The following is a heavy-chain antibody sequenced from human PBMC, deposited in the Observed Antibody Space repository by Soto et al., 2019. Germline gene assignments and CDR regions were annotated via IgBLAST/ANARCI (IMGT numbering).Heavy chain of an antibody. V-gene: IGHV3-11*01. CDR2: ISSSGSTI. D-gene: IGHD3-10*01. CDR1: GFTFSDYY. CDR3: ARVVDPPYGYYYYYMDV. Sequence: ESGGGLVKPGGSLRLSCAASGFTFSDYYMSWIRQAPGKGLEWVSYISSSGSTIYYADSVKGRFTISRDNAKNSLYLQMNSLRAEDQKMYYCARVVDPPYGYYYYYMDVWGKGTTVTVSS. J-gene: IGHJ6*03.